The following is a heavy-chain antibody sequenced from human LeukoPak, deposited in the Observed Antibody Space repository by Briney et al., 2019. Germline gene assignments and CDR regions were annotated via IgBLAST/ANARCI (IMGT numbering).Heavy chain of an antibody. CDR2: ISGYNGNT. J-gene: IGHJ3*02. V-gene: IGHV1-18*01. D-gene: IGHD1-26*01. CDR3: ATDFGVGATYVFDI. Sequence: ASVKVSCKASGYTFTNYGINWVRQAPGQGLEWMGWISGYNGNTNYAQKFQGRVTMTEDTFTDTAYMELSSLRSEDTAVYYCATDFGVGATYVFDIWGQGTMVTVSS. CDR1: GYTFTNYG.